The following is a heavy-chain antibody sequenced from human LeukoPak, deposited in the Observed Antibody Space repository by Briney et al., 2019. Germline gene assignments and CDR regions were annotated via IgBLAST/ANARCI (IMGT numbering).Heavy chain of an antibody. CDR1: GFTFSSYA. Sequence: GGSLRLSCAASGFTFSSYAMHWVRQAPGRGLEWVSSISSSSSYIYYADSVKGRFTISRDNAKNSLYLQMNSLRAEDTAVYYCARAGDFWSGYYEDYWGQGTLVSVSS. CDR2: ISSSSSYI. J-gene: IGHJ4*02. D-gene: IGHD3-3*01. V-gene: IGHV3-21*01. CDR3: ARAGDFWSGYYEDY.